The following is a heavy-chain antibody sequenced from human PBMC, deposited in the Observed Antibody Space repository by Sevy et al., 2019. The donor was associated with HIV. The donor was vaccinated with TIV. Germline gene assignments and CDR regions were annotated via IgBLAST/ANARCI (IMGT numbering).Heavy chain of an antibody. Sequence: GGSLRLSCEASGFTFRSYDMHWVRQAPGKGLEWVAIAWFDGTTKYYADSVQGRFTISRDNSKNTIALQMNSLRTEDTATYFCAREWVSPAPLIDNDGMDVWGQGTTVTVSS. D-gene: IGHD1-1*01. CDR3: AREWVSPAPLIDNDGMDV. J-gene: IGHJ6*02. CDR2: AWFDGTTK. V-gene: IGHV3-33*01. CDR1: GFTFRSYD.